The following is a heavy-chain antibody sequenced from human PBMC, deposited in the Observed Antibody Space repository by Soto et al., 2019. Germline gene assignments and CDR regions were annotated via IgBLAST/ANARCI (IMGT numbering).Heavy chain of an antibody. J-gene: IGHJ6*02. CDR2: ISSRSYTI. CDR1: GFNFSTYS. CDR3: ARGGSSSDNGLDV. D-gene: IGHD6-6*01. Sequence: PGGSLRLSCAASGFNFSTYSMNWIRQAPGQGLEWVSYISSRSYTIYYVDSVKGRFTISRDNAKNSLYLQMNSLRDEDTAVYYCARGGSSSDNGLDVWGQGTTVTVSS. V-gene: IGHV3-48*02.